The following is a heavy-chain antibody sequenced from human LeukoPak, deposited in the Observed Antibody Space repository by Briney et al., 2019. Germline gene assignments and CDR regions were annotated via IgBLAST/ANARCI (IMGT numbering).Heavy chain of an antibody. J-gene: IGHJ6*02. Sequence: ASVKVSCKASGGTFSSYAISWMRQAPGQGLEWMGGIIPIFGTANYAQKFQGRVTITADESTSTAYMELSSLRSEDTAVYYCARGRYYYDSSGYYYSDYYYYGMDVWGQGTTVTVSS. CDR1: GGTFSSYA. CDR3: ARGRYYYDSSGYYYSDYYYYGMDV. V-gene: IGHV1-69*13. D-gene: IGHD3-22*01. CDR2: IIPIFGTA.